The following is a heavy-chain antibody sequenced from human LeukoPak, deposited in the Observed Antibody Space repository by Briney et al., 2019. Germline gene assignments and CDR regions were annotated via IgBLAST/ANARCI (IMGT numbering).Heavy chain of an antibody. CDR2: ISSRSSTI. J-gene: IGHJ6*03. D-gene: IGHD6-13*01. CDR1: GSTFSSHN. Sequence: PGGSLRLSCAASGSTFSSHNMNWVRQAPGKGLEWVSYISSRSSTIYYTDSVKGRFTTSRDNAKNSLYLQMNSLRDEDTAMYFCARVTQQLVLEAGAYYYYMDVWGKGTTVTVSS. V-gene: IGHV3-48*02. CDR3: ARVTQQLVLEAGAYYYYMDV.